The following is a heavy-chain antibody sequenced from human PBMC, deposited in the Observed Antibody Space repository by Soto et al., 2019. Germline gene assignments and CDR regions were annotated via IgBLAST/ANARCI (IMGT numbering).Heavy chain of an antibody. CDR2: IYYSEST. V-gene: IGHV4-31*03. J-gene: IGHJ5*02. D-gene: IGHD3-16*01. Sequence: QVQLQESGPGLVKPSQTLSLTCTVSGGSISNGGYYWSWIRQHPGKGLEWIGYIYYSESTYYNPSRKSRVTISVDTSKNQFSLKLSSVTAADTAVYYCAGGGANAYDYIIPWGSWFDPWGQGTLVTVSS. CDR3: AGGGANAYDYIIPWGSWFDP. CDR1: GGSISNGGYY.